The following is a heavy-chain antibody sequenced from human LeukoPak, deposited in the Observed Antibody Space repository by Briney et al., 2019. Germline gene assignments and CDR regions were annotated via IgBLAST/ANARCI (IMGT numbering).Heavy chain of an antibody. CDR1: GFTFSSYA. CDR3: ANFRAPVWFGELMDY. J-gene: IGHJ4*02. V-gene: IGHV3-23*01. D-gene: IGHD3-10*01. CDR2: ISGSGGST. Sequence: PGGSLRLSCAASGFTFSSYAMRWVRQAPGKGLEWVSVISGSGGSTYDADSVKGRFTISRDNSKNTLYLQMNSLRAEDTAVYHCANFRAPVWFGELMDYWGQGTLVTVSS.